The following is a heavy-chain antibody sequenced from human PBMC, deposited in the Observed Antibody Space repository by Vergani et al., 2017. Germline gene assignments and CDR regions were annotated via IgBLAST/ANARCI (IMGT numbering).Heavy chain of an antibody. V-gene: IGHV1-69*12. J-gene: IGHJ4*02. CDR1: GGTFSSYA. CDR3: AGGLAVVVVPAANYPFDY. CDR2: IIPIFGTA. D-gene: IGHD2-2*01. Sequence: QVKLVQSGAEVKKPGSSVKVFCKASGGTFSSYAISWVRQAPGQGLEWMGGIIPIFGTANYAQKFQGRVTITADESTSTAYMELSSLRSEDTAVYYCAGGLAVVVVPAANYPFDYWGQGTLVTVSS.